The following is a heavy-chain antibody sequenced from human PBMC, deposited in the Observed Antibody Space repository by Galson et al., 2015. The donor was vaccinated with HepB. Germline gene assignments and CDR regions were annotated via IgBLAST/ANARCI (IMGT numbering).Heavy chain of an antibody. CDR2: IRSKAYGGTT. CDR1: GFTFGDYA. J-gene: IGHJ6*02. CDR3: TRGGSGYTYYYGMDV. Sequence: SLRLSCAASGFTFGDYAMSWFRQAPGKGLEWVGFIRSKAYGGTTEYAASVKGRFTISRDDSKSIAYLQMNSLKTEDTAVYYCTRGGSGYTYYYGMDVWGQGTTVTVSS. D-gene: IGHD5-18*01. V-gene: IGHV3-49*03.